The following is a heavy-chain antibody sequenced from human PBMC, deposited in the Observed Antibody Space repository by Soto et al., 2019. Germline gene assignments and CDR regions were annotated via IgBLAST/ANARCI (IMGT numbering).Heavy chain of an antibody. Sequence: ASVKVSCKASGYTFTSYGISWVRQAPGQGLEWMGWIGAYNGNTNYAQKLQGRVTMTTDTSTSTAYMELRSLRSDDTAVYYCARDLIKQQLVLWFAPGGQGTRVTASS. CDR3: ARDLIKQQLVLWFAP. V-gene: IGHV1-18*01. D-gene: IGHD6-13*01. CDR1: GYTFTSYG. CDR2: IGAYNGNT. J-gene: IGHJ5*02.